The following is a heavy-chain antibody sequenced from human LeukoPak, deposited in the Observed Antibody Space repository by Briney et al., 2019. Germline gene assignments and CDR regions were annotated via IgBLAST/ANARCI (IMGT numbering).Heavy chain of an antibody. CDR2: MNPNSGNT. V-gene: IGHV1-8*01. D-gene: IGHD6-6*01. CDR3: ASATIRIAARRRYYYYMEV. Sequence: PRASLKVSCTASGFTFTSYGINWVRQATGQGLEWIGWMNPNSGNTCYAHKLQGRVTMTRNTSISTAYMELTILRSEDTAVYYCASATIRIAARRRYYYYMEVWGKGTTVTVSS. J-gene: IGHJ6*03. CDR1: GFTFTSYG.